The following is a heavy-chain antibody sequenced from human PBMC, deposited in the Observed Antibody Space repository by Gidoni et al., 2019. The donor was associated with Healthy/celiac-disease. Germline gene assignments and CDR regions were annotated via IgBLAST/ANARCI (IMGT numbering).Heavy chain of an antibody. CDR2: ISSSSSYI. D-gene: IGHD3-22*01. CDR1: GFTVRSHC. V-gene: IGHV3-21*01. CDR3: ARGGYYDSSGPPDAFDI. J-gene: IGHJ3*02. Sequence: EVQRVESGGGLSKPGGSLSLYCAASGFTVRSHCMNWVRQAPGKGLEWVSSISSSSSYIYYADAVKGLFTISSDNAKNSLYLQMSSLSAETTAVYYCARGGYYDSSGPPDAFDIWGQGTMVTVSS.